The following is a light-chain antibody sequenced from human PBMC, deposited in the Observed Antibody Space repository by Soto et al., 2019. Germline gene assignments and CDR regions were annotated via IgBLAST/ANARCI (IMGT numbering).Light chain of an antibody. CDR1: SSDVGGYKF. CDR3: SSWTSGSTVV. J-gene: IGLJ2*01. Sequence: QSVLTQPASVSGSPGQSITISCTGSSSDVGGYKFVSWYQQYPGKAPKLIIYEVTHRPSRVSNRFSGSKSGNTASLTISGLQAEDEAAYYCSSWTSGSTVVFGGGTKLTVL. V-gene: IGLV2-14*01. CDR2: EVT.